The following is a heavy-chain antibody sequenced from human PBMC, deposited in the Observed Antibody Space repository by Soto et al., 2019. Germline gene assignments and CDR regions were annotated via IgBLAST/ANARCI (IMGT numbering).Heavy chain of an antibody. V-gene: IGHV1-3*04. CDR2: INTGTGNT. Sequence: GASVKVSCKASGYIFTSYPMHWVRQAPGHSLEWMGWINTGTGNTKYSQKFQGRLTMTTDTSTATASMELRSLTSDDTAVYYCGREGQQLAQEKYYQFNGMDVWGQGTTVTVS. CDR1: GYIFTSYP. CDR3: GREGQQLAQEKYYQFNGMDV. D-gene: IGHD6-13*01. J-gene: IGHJ6*02.